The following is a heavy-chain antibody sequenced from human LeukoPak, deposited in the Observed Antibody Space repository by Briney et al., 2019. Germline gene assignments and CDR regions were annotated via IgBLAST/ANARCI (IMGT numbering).Heavy chain of an antibody. CDR1: GGTFSSYA. Sequence: ASVKVSCKASGGTFSSYAISWVRQAPGQGLEWMGGIIPIFGTANYAQKFQGRVTITADESTSTAYMELSSLRSEDTAVYYCATPQAYCGGDCYTPFDYWGQGTLVTVSS. V-gene: IGHV1-69*01. J-gene: IGHJ4*02. D-gene: IGHD2-21*02. CDR3: ATPQAYCGGDCYTPFDY. CDR2: IIPIFGTA.